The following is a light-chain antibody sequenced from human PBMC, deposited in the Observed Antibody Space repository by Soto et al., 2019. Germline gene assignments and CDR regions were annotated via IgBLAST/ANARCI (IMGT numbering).Light chain of an antibody. CDR2: DVS. J-gene: IGLJ2*01. CDR3: CSYAGSYTLL. V-gene: IGLV2-11*01. CDR1: SSDVGAYNY. Sequence: QSALTQPRSVSGSPGQSVTISCTSTSSDVGAYNYVSWFQQHPGKAPKLMMSDVSKRPSGAPDRFSGSKSGTTASLTISGLQAEDEADYYCCSYAGSYTLLFGGGTKLTVL.